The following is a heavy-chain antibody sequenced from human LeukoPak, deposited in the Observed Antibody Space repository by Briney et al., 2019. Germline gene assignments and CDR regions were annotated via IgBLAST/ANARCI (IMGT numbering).Heavy chain of an antibody. CDR3: AKERVKLGATDY. J-gene: IGHJ4*02. CDR2: IWFDGSNK. Sequence: GGSLGLSCAAAGFNFNNYGMHWVRQAPGKGLEWLAVIWFDGSNKYYADSVKGRFTISRDNSKNPLYLQMNSLRAEDTAVYYCAKERVKLGATDYWGQGTLVTVSS. D-gene: IGHD1-1*01. CDR1: GFNFNNYG. V-gene: IGHV3-30*02.